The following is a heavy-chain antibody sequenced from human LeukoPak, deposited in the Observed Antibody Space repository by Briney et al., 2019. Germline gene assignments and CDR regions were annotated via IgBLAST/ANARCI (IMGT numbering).Heavy chain of an antibody. CDR2: IYSGGST. CDR1: GFTVSSNY. D-gene: IGHD3-22*01. Sequence: GGSLRLSCAASGFTVSSNYMSWVPQAPGKGLEWVSVIYSGGSTYYPDSVKGRFTISRDNSKNTLYLQMNSLRAEDTAVYYCARDLSRGYYDSSGGFDYWGQGTLVTVSS. J-gene: IGHJ4*02. V-gene: IGHV3-66*01. CDR3: ARDLSRGYYDSSGGFDY.